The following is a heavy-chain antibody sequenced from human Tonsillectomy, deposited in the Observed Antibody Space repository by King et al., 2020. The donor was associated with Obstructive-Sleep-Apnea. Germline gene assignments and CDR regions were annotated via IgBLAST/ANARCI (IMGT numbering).Heavy chain of an antibody. CDR3: VKDRAGGVPDAFDI. D-gene: IGHD3-16*01. Sequence: VQLVESGGGLVQPGRSLRLSCAASGFSFDDYAMHWVRQAPGKGLEWVSGINWNSGYIGYADSVKGRFTISRDNAKNSLYLQMNSLRPEDTALYYCVKDRAGGVPDAFDIWGQGTMVTVSS. V-gene: IGHV3-9*01. CDR2: INWNSGYI. CDR1: GFSFDDYA. J-gene: IGHJ3*02.